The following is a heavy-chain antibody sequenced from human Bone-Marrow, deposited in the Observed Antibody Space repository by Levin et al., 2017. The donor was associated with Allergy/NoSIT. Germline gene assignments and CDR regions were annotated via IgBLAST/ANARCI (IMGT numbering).Heavy chain of an antibody. CDR2: IYYSGGT. Sequence: PSETLSLTCTVSGDSINGGDFFWSWIRQSPGKGLEWIGYIYYSGGTFYNPSLKSRLNMSIDMSKNQFSLNLRSVTAADTAVYYCARGSGSYPNWFDPWGQGTLVSVSS. J-gene: IGHJ5*02. D-gene: IGHD3-3*01. V-gene: IGHV4-30-4*01. CDR1: GDSINGGDFF. CDR3: ARGSGSYPNWFDP.